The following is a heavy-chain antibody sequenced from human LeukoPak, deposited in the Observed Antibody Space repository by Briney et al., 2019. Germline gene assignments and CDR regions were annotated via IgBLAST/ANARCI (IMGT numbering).Heavy chain of an antibody. V-gene: IGHV1-69*13. D-gene: IGHD5-12*01. Sequence: ASVKVSCKASGGTFSSYAISWVRQAPGQGLEWMGGIIPIFGTANYAQKFQGRVTIIADESTSTAYMELSSLRSEDTAVYYCARDSSLYRRTTKDVDIVATTRYYYYGMDVWGQGTTVAVSS. CDR2: IIPIFGTA. CDR1: GGTFSSYA. CDR3: ARDSSLYRRTTKDVDIVATTRYYYYGMDV. J-gene: IGHJ6*02.